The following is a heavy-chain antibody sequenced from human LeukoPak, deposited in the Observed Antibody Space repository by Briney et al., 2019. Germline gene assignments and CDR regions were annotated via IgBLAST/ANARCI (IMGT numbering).Heavy chain of an antibody. CDR1: GLTFSSYE. CDR2: ISSSSTTI. CDR3: ANAPRSSWYEDAFDI. D-gene: IGHD6-13*01. V-gene: IGHV3-48*03. Sequence: GGSLRLSCAASGLTFSSYEMNWVRQAPGKGLEWISYISSSSTTIHYADSVKGRFTISRDNAKNSLYLQMNSLRAEDTAVYYCANAPRSSWYEDAFDIWGQGTMVTVSS. J-gene: IGHJ3*02.